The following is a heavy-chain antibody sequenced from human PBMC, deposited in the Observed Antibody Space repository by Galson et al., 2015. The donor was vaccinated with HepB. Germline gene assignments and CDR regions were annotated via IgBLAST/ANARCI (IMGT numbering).Heavy chain of an antibody. Sequence: SLRLSCAASGFTFSSYGMHWVRQAPGRGLEWVAVIWYDGSNKYYADSVKGRFTISRDNSKNTLYLQMNSLRAEDTAVYYCARDRRQRWLDGTEDYWGQGTLVTVSS. D-gene: IGHD6-19*01. J-gene: IGHJ4*02. CDR1: GFTFSSYG. V-gene: IGHV3-33*08. CDR2: IWYDGSNK. CDR3: ARDRRQRWLDGTEDY.